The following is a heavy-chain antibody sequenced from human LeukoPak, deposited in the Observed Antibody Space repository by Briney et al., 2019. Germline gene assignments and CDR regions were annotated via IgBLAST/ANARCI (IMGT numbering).Heavy chain of an antibody. CDR1: GFTVSSNY. V-gene: IGHV3-66*02. Sequence: GGSLRLSCAASGFTVSSNYMSCVRQAPGKGLEWVSVIYSGGSTYYADSVKGRFTISRDNSKNTLYLQMNSLRAEDTAVYYCARQYYDFWSGYRKGWFDPWGQGTLVTVSS. CDR3: ARQYYDFWSGYRKGWFDP. J-gene: IGHJ5*02. D-gene: IGHD3-3*01. CDR2: IYSGGST.